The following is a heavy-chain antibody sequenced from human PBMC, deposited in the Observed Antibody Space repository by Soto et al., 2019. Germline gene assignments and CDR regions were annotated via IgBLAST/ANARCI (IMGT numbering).Heavy chain of an antibody. D-gene: IGHD3-3*01. J-gene: IGHJ3*02. CDR3: ARAGDYDFWSGYSNDAFDI. CDR1: SGSMSGYY. V-gene: IGHV4-59*01. CDR2: IYYSGST. Sequence: SETLSLTCTVSSGSMSGYYWNWIRQPPGKGLEWIGYIYYSGSTDYNPSLKSRVTISVDTSKNQFSLKLSSVTAADTAVYYCARAGDYDFWSGYSNDAFDIWGQGTMVTVSS.